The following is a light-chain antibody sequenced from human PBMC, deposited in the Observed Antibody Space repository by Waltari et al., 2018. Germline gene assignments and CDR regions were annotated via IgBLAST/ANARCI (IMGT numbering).Light chain of an antibody. J-gene: IGLJ3*02. Sequence: QSVLTQPPSVSGAPGQRVTISCTGSSSNIGAGYDVPWYQQLPGAAPKLPIYGYSSGPSGVPDRVYGSRSGTSASLAITGLQAEDEADYYCQSYDSSLSAVFGGGTKLTVL. CDR3: QSYDSSLSAV. CDR1: SSNIGAGYD. CDR2: GYS. V-gene: IGLV1-40*01.